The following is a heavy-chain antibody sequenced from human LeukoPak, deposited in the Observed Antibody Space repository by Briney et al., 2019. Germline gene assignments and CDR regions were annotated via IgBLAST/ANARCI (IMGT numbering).Heavy chain of an antibody. CDR1: GGSISSYY. Sequence: SETLSLTCTVSGGSISSYYWSWIRQPPGKGLEWIGYIYTSGSTNYNPSLKSRVTISVDTSKNQFSLKLSSVTAADTAVYYCARVRRPAAGRYYYYYYMDVWGKGTTVTVSS. V-gene: IGHV4-4*09. CDR2: IYTSGST. CDR3: ARVRRPAAGRYYYYYYMDV. J-gene: IGHJ6*03. D-gene: IGHD2-2*01.